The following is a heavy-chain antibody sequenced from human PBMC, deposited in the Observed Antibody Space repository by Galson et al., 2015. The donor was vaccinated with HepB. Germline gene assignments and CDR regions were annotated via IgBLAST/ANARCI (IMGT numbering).Heavy chain of an antibody. Sequence: SLRLSCAASGFTFTSYGMHWVRQAPGKGLEWVAVISYDGSNKFYADSVKGRFTISRDNSKNTLYLQVNSLRPEDTAVYYCATNFGDYGGFDYWGQGTLVTVSS. CDR1: GFTFTSYG. CDR3: ATNFGDYGGFDY. J-gene: IGHJ4*02. CDR2: ISYDGSNK. V-gene: IGHV3-30*03. D-gene: IGHD4-17*01.